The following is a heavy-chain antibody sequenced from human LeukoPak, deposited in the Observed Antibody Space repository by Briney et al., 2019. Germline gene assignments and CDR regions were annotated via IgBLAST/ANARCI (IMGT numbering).Heavy chain of an antibody. CDR2: ISWNSGSI. V-gene: IGHV3-9*03. CDR1: GFTFDDYA. Sequence: PGGSLRLSCAASGFTFDDYAMHWVRQAPGKGLEWVSGISWNSGSIGYADSVEGRFTISRDNAKNSLYLQMNSLRAEDMALYYCAKGGYDYGDVIDYWGQGTLVTVSS. D-gene: IGHD4-17*01. J-gene: IGHJ4*02. CDR3: AKGGYDYGDVIDY.